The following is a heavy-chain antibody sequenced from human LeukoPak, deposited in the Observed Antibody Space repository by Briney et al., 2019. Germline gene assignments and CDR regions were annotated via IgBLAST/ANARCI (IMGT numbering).Heavy chain of an antibody. CDR2: IKKTGSET. CDR3: AREDGYCSGGNCYSYFDS. V-gene: IGHV3-7*01. CDR1: GFTFSSHS. J-gene: IGHJ4*02. Sequence: PGGSLRLSCAASGFTFSSHSMNWVRQAPGKGLEWVAYIKKTGSETYYVDSVKGRFTITRDNTRNSLFLQMYSLRAEDTAVYFCAREDGYCSGGNCYSYFDSWGQGTLVTVSS. D-gene: IGHD2-15*01.